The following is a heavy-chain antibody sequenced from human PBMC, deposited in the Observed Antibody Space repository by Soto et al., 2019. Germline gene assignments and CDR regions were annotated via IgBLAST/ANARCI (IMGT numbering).Heavy chain of an antibody. CDR2: IYYSGST. J-gene: IGHJ4*02. Sequence: QLQLQESGPGLVKPSETLSLTCTVSGGSISSSGYYWGWIRQPPGKGLEWIGSIYYSGSTYYNPSLKSRVTISVDTSKNQFSLKLSSVTAADTAVYYCARLRYSGYDPFDYWGQGTLVTVSS. V-gene: IGHV4-39*01. CDR1: GGSISSSGYY. D-gene: IGHD5-12*01. CDR3: ARLRYSGYDPFDY.